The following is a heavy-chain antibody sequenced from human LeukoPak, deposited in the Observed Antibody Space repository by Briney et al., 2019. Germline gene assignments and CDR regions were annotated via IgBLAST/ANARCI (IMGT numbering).Heavy chain of an antibody. Sequence: GGSLRLSCAGSEFSIDDFAMHWVRQAPGKGLEWVSSINWNSGSVAYADSVKGRFTISRENAKNSLYLQMNSLGAEDMGLYYCARGRGSDYYHYYYMDVWGKGTTVTVSS. J-gene: IGHJ6*03. CDR2: INWNSGSV. D-gene: IGHD6-19*01. CDR1: EFSIDDFA. CDR3: ARGRGSDYYHYYYMDV. V-gene: IGHV3-9*03.